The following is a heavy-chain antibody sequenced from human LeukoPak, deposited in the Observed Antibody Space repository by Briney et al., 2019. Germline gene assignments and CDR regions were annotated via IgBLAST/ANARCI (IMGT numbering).Heavy chain of an antibody. CDR3: ARGLSNSRRTLLGLDY. V-gene: IGHV4-34*01. Sequence: PSETLSLTCAVYGASFSGYYWRWIHQPPGKGLEWIGEINHSGSTNYNPSLKSRVTISVDTSKNQFSLKLSSVTAADTAVYYCARGLSNSRRTLLGLDYWGQGTLVTVSS. CDR1: GASFSGYY. J-gene: IGHJ4*02. D-gene: IGHD3-16*01. CDR2: INHSGST.